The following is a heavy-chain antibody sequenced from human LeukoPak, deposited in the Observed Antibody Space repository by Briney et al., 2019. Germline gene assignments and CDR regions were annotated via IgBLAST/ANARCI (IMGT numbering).Heavy chain of an antibody. CDR2: ISGSGGST. V-gene: IGHV3-23*01. D-gene: IGHD2-2*01. CDR3: ASSYCSSTSCYDGAFDI. CDR1: GFTFSSYA. Sequence: PGGSLRLSCAASGFTFSSYAMSWVRQAPGKGLEWVSAISGSGGSTYYADSVKGRFTISRDNSKNTLYLQMNSLRAEDTAVYYCASSYCSSTSCYDGAFDIWGQGTMVTVSS. J-gene: IGHJ3*02.